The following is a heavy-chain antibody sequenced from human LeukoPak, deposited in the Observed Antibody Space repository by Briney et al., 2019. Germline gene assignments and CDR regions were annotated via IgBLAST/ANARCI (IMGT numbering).Heavy chain of an antibody. CDR2: IYYSGST. CDR1: GGSISTSSYY. V-gene: IGHV4-39*07. Sequence: PSETLSLTCTVSGGSISTSSYYWGWIRQPPGKVLEWIGSIYYSGSTYYNPSLKSRVTISVDTSKNQFSLKLSSLTAADTAVYYCARGRSSTAYDAFDICGQGTMVTVSS. CDR3: ARGRSSTAYDAFDI. J-gene: IGHJ3*02. D-gene: IGHD6-13*01.